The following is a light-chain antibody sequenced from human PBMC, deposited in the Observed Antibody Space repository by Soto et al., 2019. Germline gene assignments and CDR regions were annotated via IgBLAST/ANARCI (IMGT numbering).Light chain of an antibody. CDR3: CSYAGSSTLVV. CDR1: SSDVGSYNL. CDR2: EGS. J-gene: IGLJ2*01. Sequence: QSALTQPASVSGSRGQSITISCTGTSSDVGSYNLVSWYQQHPGKAPKLMIYEGSKRPSGVSNRFSGSKSGNTASLTISGLQAEDEADYYCCSYAGSSTLVVFGGGTKLTVL. V-gene: IGLV2-23*01.